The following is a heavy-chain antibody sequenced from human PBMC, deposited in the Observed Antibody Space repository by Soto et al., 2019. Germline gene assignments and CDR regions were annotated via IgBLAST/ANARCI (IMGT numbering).Heavy chain of an antibody. CDR3: TTHDYIWGSYRGGR. CDR1: GFTFSNAW. CDR2: IKSKTDGGTT. J-gene: IGHJ4*02. V-gene: IGHV3-15*01. Sequence: GGSLRLSCAASGFTFSNAWMSWVRQAPGKGLEWVGRIKSKTDGGTTDYAAPVKGRFTISRDDSKNTLYLQMNSLKTEDTAVYYCTTHDYIWGSYRGGRWGQGTLVTVSS. D-gene: IGHD3-16*02.